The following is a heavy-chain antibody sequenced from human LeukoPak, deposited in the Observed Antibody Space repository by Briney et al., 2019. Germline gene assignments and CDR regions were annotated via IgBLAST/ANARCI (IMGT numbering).Heavy chain of an antibody. D-gene: IGHD2-8*01. Sequence: SETLSLTCTVSGGSISSYYWSWIRQPPGKGLECIGYIYYSGSTNYNPSLKSRVTISVDTSKNQFSLELSSVTAADTAVYYCARDQILNGMDVWGQGTTVTVSS. V-gene: IGHV4-59*01. CDR1: GGSISSYY. CDR2: IYYSGST. CDR3: ARDQILNGMDV. J-gene: IGHJ6*02.